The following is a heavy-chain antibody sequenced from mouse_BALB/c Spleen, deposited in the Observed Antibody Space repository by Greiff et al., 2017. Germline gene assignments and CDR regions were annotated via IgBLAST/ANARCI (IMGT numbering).Heavy chain of an antibody. CDR2: IWSDGST. CDR3: ASSYYYGSNYAMDY. Sequence: VQLQESGPDLVAPSQSLSITCTVSGFSLTSYGVHWVRQPPGKGLEWLVVIWSDGSTTYNSALKSRLSISKDNSKSQVFLKMNSLQTDDTAMYYCASSYYYGSNYAMDYWGQGTSVTVSS. V-gene: IGHV2-6-2*01. J-gene: IGHJ4*01. D-gene: IGHD1-1*01. CDR1: GFSLTSYG.